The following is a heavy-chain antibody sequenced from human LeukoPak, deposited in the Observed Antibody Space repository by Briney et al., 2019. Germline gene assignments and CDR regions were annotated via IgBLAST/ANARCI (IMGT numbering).Heavy chain of an antibody. D-gene: IGHD3-3*01. V-gene: IGHV4-61*05. J-gene: IGHJ5*02. CDR1: GGSISSSSYY. CDR2: IYYSGST. Sequence: SETLSLTCTVSGGSISSSSYYWSWIRQPPGKGLEWIGYIYYSGSTNYNPSLESRVTISVDTSKNQFSLKLSSVTAADTAVYYCARGPYDFWSGYGGWFDPWGQGTLVTVSS. CDR3: ARGPYDFWSGYGGWFDP.